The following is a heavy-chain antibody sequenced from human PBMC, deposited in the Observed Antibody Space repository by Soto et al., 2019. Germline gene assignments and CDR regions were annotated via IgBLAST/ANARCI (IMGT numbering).Heavy chain of an antibody. D-gene: IGHD2-21*02. J-gene: IGHJ3*02. CDR3: ARPSPAITHVGDAFDI. V-gene: IGHV1-69*12. Sequence: QVQLVQSGAEVKKPGSSVKVSCKASGGTFSSYAISWVRQAPGQGLEWMGGIIPIFGTANYAQKFQGRVTITADESTSTAHMELSSLRSEDTAVYYCARPSPAITHVGDAFDIWGQGTMVTVSS. CDR1: GGTFSSYA. CDR2: IIPIFGTA.